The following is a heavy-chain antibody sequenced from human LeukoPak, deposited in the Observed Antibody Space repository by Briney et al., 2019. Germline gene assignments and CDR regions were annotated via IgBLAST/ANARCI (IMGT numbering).Heavy chain of an antibody. J-gene: IGHJ4*02. D-gene: IGHD3-9*01. CDR3: AKGLRYSDN. Sequence: GGSLRLSCASSGFTFSSYGMHWVRQAPGKGLEWVAVISYDGSNKYYADSVKGRFTISRDNSKNTLYLQMNSLRADDTAVYYCAKGLRYSDNWGQGTLVTVSS. CDR2: ISYDGSNK. V-gene: IGHV3-30*18. CDR1: GFTFSSYG.